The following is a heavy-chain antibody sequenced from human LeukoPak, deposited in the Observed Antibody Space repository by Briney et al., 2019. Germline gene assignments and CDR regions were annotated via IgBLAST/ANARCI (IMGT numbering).Heavy chain of an antibody. V-gene: IGHV1-2*02. Sequence: GASVKVSCKASGYTFTGYYMHWVRQAPGQGLEWMGWINPNSGGTNYAQKFQGRVTLTRDTAISTVSIEVTRLTSDDTAIYYCARGSGSNSPRYLKGDFWGQGALLTVSS. CDR1: GYTFTGYY. CDR3: ARGSGSNSPRYLKGDF. D-gene: IGHD3-10*01. CDR2: INPNSGGT. J-gene: IGHJ4*02.